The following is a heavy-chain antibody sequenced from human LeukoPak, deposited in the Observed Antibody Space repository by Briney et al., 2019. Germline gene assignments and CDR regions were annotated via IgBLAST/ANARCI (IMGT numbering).Heavy chain of an antibody. CDR2: ISGSGVAT. CDR3: AKGNYDFWSGYPGLSYFDY. CDR1: GGSFSGYY. J-gene: IGHJ4*02. Sequence: ETLSLTCAVYGGSFSGYYWSWIRQAPGKGLEWVSAISGSGVATYYADSVKGRFTISRDNSKNTLYLQMNSLRAGDTAVYYCAKGNYDFWSGYPGLSYFDYWGQGTLVTVSS. V-gene: IGHV3-23*01. D-gene: IGHD3-3*01.